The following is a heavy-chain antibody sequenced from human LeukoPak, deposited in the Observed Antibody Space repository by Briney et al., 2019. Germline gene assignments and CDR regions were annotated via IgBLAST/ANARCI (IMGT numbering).Heavy chain of an antibody. D-gene: IGHD3-22*01. CDR2: IYWDDDK. Sequence: SGPTLVNPTQTPTLTCTFSGFSLSTSGVGVGWIRQPPGKALEWLALIYWDDDKRYSPSLKSRLTITKDTSKNQVVLTMNNMDPVDTATYYCAHFSTYYYDSSGYLRRWNAFDIWGQGTMVTV. J-gene: IGHJ3*02. V-gene: IGHV2-5*02. CDR1: GFSLSTSGVG. CDR3: AHFSTYYYDSSGYLRRWNAFDI.